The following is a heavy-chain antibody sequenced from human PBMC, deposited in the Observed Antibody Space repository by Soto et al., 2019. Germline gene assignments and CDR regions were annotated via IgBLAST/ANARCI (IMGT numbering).Heavy chain of an antibody. V-gene: IGHV1-18*01. D-gene: IGHD3-9*01. CDR3: ARSRYYFDY. Sequence: ASVKVSGKASGYRSKSYGIGWGRQAPARGPEWVGWIKVDNGDTKYAEKLRGRVTLTTDTSTDTAYMELRNHRSDDTAFYYCARSRYYFDYWGHGTLVTVSS. CDR1: GYRSKSYG. J-gene: IGHJ4*01. CDR2: IKVDNGDT.